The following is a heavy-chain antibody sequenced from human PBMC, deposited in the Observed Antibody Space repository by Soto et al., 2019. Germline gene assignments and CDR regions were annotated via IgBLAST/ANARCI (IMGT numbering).Heavy chain of an antibody. CDR1: GGSISSYY. CDR2: IYYSGST. Sequence: PSETLSLTCTVSGGSISSYYWSWIRQPPGKGLEWIGYIYYSGSTNYNPSLKSRVTISVDTSKNQFSLKLSSVTAADTAVYYCARRNYDFWSGPCFDPWGQGTLVTVSS. J-gene: IGHJ5*02. CDR3: ARRNYDFWSGPCFDP. V-gene: IGHV4-59*08. D-gene: IGHD3-3*01.